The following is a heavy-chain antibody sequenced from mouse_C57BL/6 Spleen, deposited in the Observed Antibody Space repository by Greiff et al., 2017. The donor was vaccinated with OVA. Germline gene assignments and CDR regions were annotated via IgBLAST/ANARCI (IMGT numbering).Heavy chain of an antibody. CDR2: IRSKSNNYAT. CDR1: GFSFNTYA. CDR3: VREYYDYGEGFAY. Sequence: EVQLQESGGGLVQPKGSLKLSCAASGFSFNTYAMNWVRQAPGKGLEWVARIRSKSNNYATYYADSVKDRFTISRDDSESMLYLQMNNLKTEDTAMYYCVREYYDYGEGFAYWGQGTLVTVSA. V-gene: IGHV10-1*01. J-gene: IGHJ3*01. D-gene: IGHD2-4*01.